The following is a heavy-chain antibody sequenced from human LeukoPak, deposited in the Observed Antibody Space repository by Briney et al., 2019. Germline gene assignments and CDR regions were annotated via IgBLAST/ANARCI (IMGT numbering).Heavy chain of an antibody. CDR3: ARDSARFFDSSGNYYGALDI. D-gene: IGHD3-22*01. V-gene: IGHV4-59*01. J-gene: IGHJ3*02. CDR2: IYYSGST. Sequence: SETLSLTCTVSGGSISSYYWSWIRQPPGKGLEWIGFIYYSGSTNYNPSLKSRVTISLDTSKNQFSLKLSSVTAADTAVYYCARDSARFFDSSGNYYGALDIWGQGTRVTVSS. CDR1: GGSISSYY.